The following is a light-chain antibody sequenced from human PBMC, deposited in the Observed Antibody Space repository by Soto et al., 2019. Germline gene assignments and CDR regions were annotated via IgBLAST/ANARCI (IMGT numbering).Light chain of an antibody. CDR3: QHYCYSQWT. Sequence: VLTQSPGTLSSSPGERATLSCTASQTVRSSYLAWYRQKSGQAPSLLIYGVSTRATGIPDRFSGSGSGTEFTLTIRRLEPEDFAVYFCQHYCYSQWTFGQGTKVAIK. V-gene: IGKV3-20*01. J-gene: IGKJ1*01. CDR1: QTVRSSY. CDR2: GVS.